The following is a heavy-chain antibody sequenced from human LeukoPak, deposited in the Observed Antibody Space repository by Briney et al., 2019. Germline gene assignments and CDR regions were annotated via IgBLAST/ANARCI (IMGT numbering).Heavy chain of an antibody. CDR2: ISTSGST. CDR3: ARLPLGAFAEFLNFDY. Sequence: SETLSLTCTVSGGSISSYYWSWIRQPAGKGLESIGHISTSGSTNYNPSPKSRVTMSVDTSKNQFSLKLRSVTAADTAVYYCARLPLGAFAEFLNFDYWGQGIPVTVSS. J-gene: IGHJ4*02. CDR1: GGSISSYY. D-gene: IGHD3-10*01. V-gene: IGHV4-4*07.